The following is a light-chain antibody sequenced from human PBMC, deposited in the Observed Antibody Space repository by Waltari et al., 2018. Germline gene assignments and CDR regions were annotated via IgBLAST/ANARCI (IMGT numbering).Light chain of an antibody. CDR2: ENT. Sequence: QSVLTQPPSVSAAPGQRVTISCSGGSSNIGNNYVSWYRPFPGTAPKLLIYENTGLPAGIPGRFSGSKSGTAATLDITGLQAGDEADYYCGTWDSSLSGAVFGGGTHLTVL. V-gene: IGLV1-51*02. CDR1: SSNIGNNY. J-gene: IGLJ7*01. CDR3: GTWDSSLSGAV.